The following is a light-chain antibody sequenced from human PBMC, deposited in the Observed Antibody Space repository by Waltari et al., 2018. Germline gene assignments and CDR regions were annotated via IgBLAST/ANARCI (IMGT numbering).Light chain of an antibody. CDR3: QPYGSSPRT. J-gene: IGKJ1*01. Sequence: EIVLTQSPGTLAVSPGERATLSCRASQSVSSSYLAWYQQKPGQAPRLLIYGASSMAPGIPDRFSGSGSGTDFPLPISRLAPDDFAVYYCQPYGSSPRTFGQGTKVEIK. CDR1: QSVSSSY. CDR2: GAS. V-gene: IGKV3-20*01.